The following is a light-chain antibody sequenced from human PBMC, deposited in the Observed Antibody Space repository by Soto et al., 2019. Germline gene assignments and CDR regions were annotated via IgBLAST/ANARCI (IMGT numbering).Light chain of an antibody. CDR2: DTS. V-gene: IGLV7-46*01. Sequence: QAVVTQEPSLTVSPGGTVTLTCGSSTGAVTSGHFPFWFQQKPGQAPRTLIQDTSNKHSWTPPRFSGSLLGGKAALTLSGAQPEDEAEYYCFLFYSGARGVFGGGTKLTVL. CDR1: TGAVTSGHF. CDR3: FLFYSGARGV. J-gene: IGLJ3*02.